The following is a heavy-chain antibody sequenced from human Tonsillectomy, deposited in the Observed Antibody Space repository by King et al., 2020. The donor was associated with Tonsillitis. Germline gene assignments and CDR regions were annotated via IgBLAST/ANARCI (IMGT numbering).Heavy chain of an antibody. CDR1: GFTFSSYA. CDR3: AKDMIKLSHIVVVTASPLDY. Sequence: VQLVESGGGLVQPGGSLRLSCAASGFTFSSYAMSWVRQAPGKGLEWVSVIYSGGSSTYYADSVKDRFTISRDNSKNTLYLQMNSLRAEDTAVYYCAKDMIKLSHIVVVTASPLDYWGQGTLVTVSS. V-gene: IGHV3-23*03. CDR2: IYSGGSST. J-gene: IGHJ4*02. D-gene: IGHD2-21*02.